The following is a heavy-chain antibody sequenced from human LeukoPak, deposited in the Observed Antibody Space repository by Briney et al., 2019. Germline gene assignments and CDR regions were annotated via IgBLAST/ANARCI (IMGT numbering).Heavy chain of an antibody. D-gene: IGHD4-11*01. CDR1: GYSISSGYY. CDR2: IYHSGST. Sequence: SETLSLTCTVSGYSISSGYYWGWIRQPPGKGLEWIGSIYHSGSTYYNPSLKSRVTISVDTSKNQFSLKLSSVTAADTAVYYCARDSPHYISGGVDYWGQGTLVTVSS. J-gene: IGHJ4*02. V-gene: IGHV4-38-2*02. CDR3: ARDSPHYISGGVDY.